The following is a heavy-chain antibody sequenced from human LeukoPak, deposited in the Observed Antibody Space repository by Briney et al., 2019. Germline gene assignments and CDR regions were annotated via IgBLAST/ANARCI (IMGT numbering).Heavy chain of an antibody. Sequence: PGGSLRLSCAASGFTFSSYSMNWVRQAPGKGLEWVSSISSSSSYIYYADSVKGRFTISRDNAKNSLYLQMNSLRAEDTAVYYCAGGGTNITFGGVYPTGGQGTLVTVSS. CDR1: GFTFSSYS. V-gene: IGHV3-21*01. J-gene: IGHJ4*02. CDR2: ISSSSSYI. D-gene: IGHD3-16*01. CDR3: AGGGTNITFGGVYPT.